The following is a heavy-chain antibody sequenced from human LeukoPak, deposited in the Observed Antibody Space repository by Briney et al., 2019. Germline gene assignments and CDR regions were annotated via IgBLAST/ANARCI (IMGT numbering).Heavy chain of an antibody. D-gene: IGHD3-10*01. CDR1: GGSFSGYY. CDR3: ARVRGVTTTDY. Sequence: SHSLSLTCAVYGGSFSGYYWSWIRQPPGKGLEWIGEINHSGSTNYNPSLKSRVTISVDTSKNQFSLKLSSVTAADTAVYYCARVRGVTTTDYWGQGTLVTVSS. V-gene: IGHV4-34*01. CDR2: INHSGST. J-gene: IGHJ4*02.